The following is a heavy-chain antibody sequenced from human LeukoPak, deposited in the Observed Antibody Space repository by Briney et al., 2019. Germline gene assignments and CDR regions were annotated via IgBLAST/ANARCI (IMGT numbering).Heavy chain of an antibody. CDR1: GFTFSSYE. CDR3: AREEVEFRDGWTGMDV. V-gene: IGHV3-48*03. CDR2: ITSSGSTI. J-gene: IGHJ6*02. D-gene: IGHD3-10*01. Sequence: GGFLRLSCAASGFTFSSYEMNWVRQAPGKGLEWVSCITSSGSTIYYADSVKGRFTISRDNAKNSLYLQMDSLRAEDTAVYYCAREEVEFRDGWTGMDVWGQGTTVTVSS.